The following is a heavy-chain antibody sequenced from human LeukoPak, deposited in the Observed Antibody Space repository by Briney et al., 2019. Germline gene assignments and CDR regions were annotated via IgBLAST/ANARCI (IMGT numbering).Heavy chain of an antibody. J-gene: IGHJ4*02. CDR1: GFTFSSYG. CDR2: IRYDGSNK. D-gene: IGHD3-10*01. Sequence: GGTLRLSCAASGFTFSSYGMHWVRQAPGKGLEWVAFIRYDGSNKYYADSVKGRFTISRDNSKNTLYLQMNSLRAEDTAVYYCAKDRLQWFGVQSVDYWGQGTLVTVSS. CDR3: AKDRLQWFGVQSVDY. V-gene: IGHV3-30*02.